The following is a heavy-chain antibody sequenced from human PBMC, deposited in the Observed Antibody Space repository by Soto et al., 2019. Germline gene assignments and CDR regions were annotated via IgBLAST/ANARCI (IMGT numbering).Heavy chain of an antibody. Sequence: QLQLQESGSGLVKPSQTLSLTCAVSGGSISSGGYSWSWIRQPPGKGLEWIGYIYHSGSTYYNPSLKSRLTLSVDSSKNQSPLQLSSVTAADTAVYYCAWSGGADAFAIWGQGRMVTVSS. CDR2: IYHSGST. CDR1: GGSISSGGYS. CDR3: AWSGGADAFAI. D-gene: IGHD3-10*01. V-gene: IGHV4-30-2*01. J-gene: IGHJ3*02.